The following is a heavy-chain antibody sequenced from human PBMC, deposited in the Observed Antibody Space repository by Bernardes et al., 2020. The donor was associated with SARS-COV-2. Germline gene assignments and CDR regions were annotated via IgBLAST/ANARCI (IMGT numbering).Heavy chain of an antibody. CDR1: GGSISSYY. CDR3: ARGRWDRTTFYFDY. D-gene: IGHD1-1*01. V-gene: IGHV4-59*01. Sequence: SETLSLTCTVSGGSISSYYWSWIRQPPGKGLEWIGYIYYSGSTNYNPSLKSRVTISVDTSKNQFSLKLSSVTAADTAVYYCARGRWDRTTFYFDYWGQGTLVTVSS. J-gene: IGHJ4*02. CDR2: IYYSGST.